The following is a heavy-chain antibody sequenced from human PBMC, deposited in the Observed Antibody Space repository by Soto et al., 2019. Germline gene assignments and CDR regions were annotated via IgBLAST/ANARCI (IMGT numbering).Heavy chain of an antibody. V-gene: IGHV3-74*03. CDR3: ARSHLYYDSSGYPDY. Sequence: PGGSLRLSCAASGFTFSSHWMFWVRQAPGKGLVWVSHINSDGSSRTYADSVKGRFTISRDNAKNTVYLQMNSLRAEDTAVYYCARSHLYYDSSGYPDYWGQGTLVTVSS. CDR2: INSDGSSR. J-gene: IGHJ4*02. CDR1: GFTFSSHW. D-gene: IGHD3-22*01.